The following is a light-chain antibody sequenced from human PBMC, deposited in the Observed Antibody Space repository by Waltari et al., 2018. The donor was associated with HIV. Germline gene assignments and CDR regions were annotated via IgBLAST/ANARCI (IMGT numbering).Light chain of an antibody. Sequence: VLTHPPSAPGTPGQRVTTSTSGSTRNIGSNDVFSYHHLPAAAPKLLIHRNSQRPSGVSDRFSGSTSGTSASLAISGLRSEDEADYYCVACDSSMRGLLFGGGTKVAVL. V-gene: IGLV1-47*01. CDR1: TRNIGSND. CDR3: VACDSSMRGLL. J-gene: IGLJ2*01. CDR2: RNS.